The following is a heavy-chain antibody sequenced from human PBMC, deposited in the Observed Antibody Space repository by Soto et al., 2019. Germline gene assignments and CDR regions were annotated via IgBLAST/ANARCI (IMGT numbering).Heavy chain of an antibody. J-gene: IGHJ5*02. CDR3: YRGIATGQLDP. Sequence: QVQLVQSGAEVKKPGASVQISCKASGYTFTRHTMNWGRQAPGQRLEWMGWINPDNGNTKSSQKFQDRVIITRETSASTAYMDLSSLRLEDTAVYYCYRGIATGQLDPWGQGTLVTVSS. CDR1: GYTFTRHT. CDR2: INPDNGNT. V-gene: IGHV1-3*01. D-gene: IGHD2-15*01.